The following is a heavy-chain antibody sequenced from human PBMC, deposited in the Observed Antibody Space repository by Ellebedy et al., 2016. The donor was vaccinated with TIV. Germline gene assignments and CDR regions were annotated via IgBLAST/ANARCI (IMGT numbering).Heavy chain of an antibody. CDR3: AKGYGSGTYWYSDY. Sequence: PGGSLRLSCAASGFTFSNYGMHWVRQAPGKGLEWVAVTSNDGTRKYYADSVKGRFTVSSDNSRTTLYLQMNSLRVEDTAVFYCAKGYGSGTYWYSDYWGQGTLVTVSS. CDR2: TSNDGTRK. D-gene: IGHD3-10*01. J-gene: IGHJ4*02. CDR1: GFTFSNYG. V-gene: IGHV3-30*18.